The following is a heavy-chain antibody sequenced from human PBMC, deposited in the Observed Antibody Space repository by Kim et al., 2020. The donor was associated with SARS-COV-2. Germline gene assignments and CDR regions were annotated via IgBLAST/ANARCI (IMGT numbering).Heavy chain of an antibody. D-gene: IGHD1-26*01. CDR1: GGSISSGTYY. CDR3: ARTQYRMGETDWFDT. Sequence: SETLSLTCTVSGGSISSGTYYWSWIRQPAGKGLEWIGRIYASGSTNYNASLESRVTMSLDTSKHQLSLKLSSVTAADTAVYYCARTQYRMGETDWFDTWGQGTLVTVSS. J-gene: IGHJ5*02. V-gene: IGHV4-61*02. CDR2: IYASGST.